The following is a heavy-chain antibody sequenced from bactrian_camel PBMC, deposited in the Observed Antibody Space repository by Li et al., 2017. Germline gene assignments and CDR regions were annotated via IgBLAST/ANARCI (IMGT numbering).Heavy chain of an antibody. CDR3: AAHPHDNDCPLRANDFRY. CDR2: ISHGGGST. J-gene: IGHJ6*01. Sequence: EVQLVESGGGSVQAGGSLRLSCVVSRDTYGSNCSGWFRQAPGKEREGVAAISHGGGSTGYADSVKGRFTISQDNAKNTVYLQMNSLKPEDTALYYCAAHPHDNDCPLRANDFRYWGQGTQVTVS. D-gene: IGHD3*01. V-gene: IGHV3S40*01. CDR1: RDTYGSNC.